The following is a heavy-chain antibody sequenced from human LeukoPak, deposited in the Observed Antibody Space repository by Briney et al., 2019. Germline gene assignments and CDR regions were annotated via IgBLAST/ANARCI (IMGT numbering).Heavy chain of an antibody. CDR2: INDSGST. V-gene: IGHV4-34*01. J-gene: IGHJ6*02. CDR1: GGSFSGYY. CDR3: ARGGHYGMDV. Sequence: SETLSLTCAVYGGSFSGYYWSWIRQPPGKGLEWIGEINDSGSTKYNPSLKSRVTISVDTSKNQFSLKLSSVTAADTAVYYCARGGHYGMDVWGQGITVTVSS.